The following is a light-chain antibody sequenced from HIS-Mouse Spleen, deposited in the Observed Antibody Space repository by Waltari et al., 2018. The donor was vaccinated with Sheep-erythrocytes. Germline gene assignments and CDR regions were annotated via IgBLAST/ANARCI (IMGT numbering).Light chain of an antibody. Sequence: QSVLTQPPSVSEAPRQRVTISCSGSSSNLGNNAVNWYQQLPGKAPKLLIYYYDLLPSGVSDRCSGSKSGTSASLAISGLQSEDEADYYCAAWDDSLNGPVFGGGTKLTVL. V-gene: IGLV1-36*01. CDR1: SSNLGNNA. CDR2: YYD. CDR3: AAWDDSLNGPV. J-gene: IGLJ3*02.